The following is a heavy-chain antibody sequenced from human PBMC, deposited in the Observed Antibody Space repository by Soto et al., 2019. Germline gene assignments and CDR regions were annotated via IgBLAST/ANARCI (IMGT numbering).Heavy chain of an antibody. J-gene: IGHJ4*02. CDR1: GGSISSSSYY. V-gene: IGHV4-39*01. D-gene: IGHD6-6*01. CDR3: ARHDWDGESSSFDY. Sequence: QLLASGPGLVKPSETLSLTCTVSGGSISSSSYYWGWIRQPPGKGLEWIGSIYYSGSTYYNPSLKSRVTISVDTSKNQFSLKLSSVTAADTAVYYCARHDWDGESSSFDYWGQGTLVTVSS. CDR2: IYYSGST.